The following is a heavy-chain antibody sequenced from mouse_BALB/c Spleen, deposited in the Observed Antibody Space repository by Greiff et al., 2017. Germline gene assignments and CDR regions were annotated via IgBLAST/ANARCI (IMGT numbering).Heavy chain of an antibody. Sequence: DVMLVESGGGLVKPGGSLKLSCAASGFTFSSYTMSWVRQTPEKRLEWVAYISNGGGSTYYPDTVKGRFTISRDNAKNTLYLQMSSLKSEDTAMYYCARHYYGSSYFDYWGQGTTLTVSS. CDR3: ARHYYGSSYFDY. CDR2: ISNGGGST. D-gene: IGHD1-1*01. CDR1: GFTFSSYT. J-gene: IGHJ2*01. V-gene: IGHV5-12-2*01.